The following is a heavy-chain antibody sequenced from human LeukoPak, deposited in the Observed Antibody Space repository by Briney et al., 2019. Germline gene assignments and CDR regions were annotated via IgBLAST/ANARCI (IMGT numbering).Heavy chain of an antibody. CDR2: ISISGSTL. CDR3: ARGGGYSYGAPRGYFDY. J-gene: IGHJ4*02. CDR1: GFTFSSSE. V-gene: IGHV3-48*03. Sequence: GGPLRLSCAASGFTFSSSEMNWVRQAPGKGLEWVSYISISGSTLYYADSVKGRFTISRDNAKNSLYLQMNSLRAEDTAVYYCARGGGYSYGAPRGYFDYWGQGTLVTVSS. D-gene: IGHD5-18*01.